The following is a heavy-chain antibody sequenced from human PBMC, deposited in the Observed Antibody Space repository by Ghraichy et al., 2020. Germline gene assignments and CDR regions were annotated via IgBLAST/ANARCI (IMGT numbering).Heavy chain of an antibody. Sequence: SVKVSCKASGGTFSSYAISWVRQAPGQGLEWMGGIIPIFGTANYAQKFQGRVTITADKSTSTAYMELSSLRSEDTAVYYCARGRYCSGGSCYKYNFDYWGQGTLVTVSS. V-gene: IGHV1-69*06. J-gene: IGHJ4*02. D-gene: IGHD2-15*01. CDR3: ARGRYCSGGSCYKYNFDY. CDR2: IIPIFGTA. CDR1: GGTFSSYA.